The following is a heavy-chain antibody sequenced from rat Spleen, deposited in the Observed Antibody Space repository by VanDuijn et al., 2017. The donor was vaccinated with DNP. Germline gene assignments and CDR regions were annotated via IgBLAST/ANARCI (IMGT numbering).Heavy chain of an antibody. V-gene: IGHV5-29*01. D-gene: IGHD1-11*01. J-gene: IGHJ3*01. CDR1: GLTFSNYG. CDR3: ARQELRRTYWFAY. CDR2: VKYDGSST. Sequence: EAQLVESDGGLVQPGRSLKLSCAASGLTFSNYGMAWVRQAPTKGLEWVATVKYDGSSTYYRDSVKGRFTISRDDARSTLYLQMNSLRSEDTATYYCARQELRRTYWFAYWGQGTLVTVSS.